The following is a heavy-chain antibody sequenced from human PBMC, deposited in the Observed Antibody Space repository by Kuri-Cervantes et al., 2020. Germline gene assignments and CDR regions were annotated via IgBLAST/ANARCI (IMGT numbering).Heavy chain of an antibody. J-gene: IGHJ5*02. CDR3: ARDGLSPAWYYGSGSPYWCWFDP. Sequence: GGSLRLSCAASGFTFSDYYMSWIRQAPGKGLEWVSYISSSGSTIYYADSVKGRFTISRDNSKNTLYLQMNSLRAEDTAVYYCARDGLSPAWYYGSGSPYWCWFDPWGQGTLVTVSS. V-gene: IGHV3-11*04. CDR1: GFTFSDYY. CDR2: ISSSGSTI. D-gene: IGHD3-10*01.